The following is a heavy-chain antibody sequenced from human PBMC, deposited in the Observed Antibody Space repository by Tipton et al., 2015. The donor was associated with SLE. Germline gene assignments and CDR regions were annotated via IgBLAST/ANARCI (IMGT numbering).Heavy chain of an antibody. J-gene: IGHJ6*03. CDR2: MYYSGSS. CDR1: GGSISSYY. Sequence: TLSLTCTVSGGSISSYYWSWIRQSPGKGLEWIGYMYYSGSSNYNPPLQSRVTISVDASKSQFSLKLRSLTAADTAVYYCAGSPPGGFYHYYLDVWGKGTPVTVSS. V-gene: IGHV4-59*13. CDR3: AGSPPGGFYHYYLDV. D-gene: IGHD5-12*01.